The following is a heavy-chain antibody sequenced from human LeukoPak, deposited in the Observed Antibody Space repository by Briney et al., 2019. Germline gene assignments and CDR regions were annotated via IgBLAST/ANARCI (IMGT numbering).Heavy chain of an antibody. Sequence: GGSLRLSCAASGFTFSSYGMHWVRQAPGKGLEWVAVIWYDGSNKYYADSVKGRFTISRDNSKNTLYLQMNSLRAEDTAVYHCAKDYYDSSGYALSWGQGTLVTVSS. CDR1: GFTFSSYG. J-gene: IGHJ5*02. CDR3: AKDYYDSSGYALS. V-gene: IGHV3-33*06. CDR2: IWYDGSNK. D-gene: IGHD3-22*01.